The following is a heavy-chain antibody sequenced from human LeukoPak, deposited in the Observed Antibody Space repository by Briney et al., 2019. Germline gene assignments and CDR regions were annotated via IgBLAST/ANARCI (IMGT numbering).Heavy chain of an antibody. V-gene: IGHV3-9*01. CDR1: GFTFDDYA. D-gene: IGHD4-17*01. CDR3: ARDIRYGDYAGWFDP. CDR2: ISWNSGSI. J-gene: IGHJ5*02. Sequence: PGRSLRLSCAASGFTFDDYAMHWVRQAPGKGLEWVSGISWNSGSIGYADSVKGRFTISRDNAKNSLYLQMNSLRAEDAAVYYCARDIRYGDYAGWFDPWGLGTLVTVSS.